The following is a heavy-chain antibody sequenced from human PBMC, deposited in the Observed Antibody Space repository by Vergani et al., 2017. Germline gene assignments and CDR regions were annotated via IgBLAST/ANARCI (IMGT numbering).Heavy chain of an antibody. CDR3: ARQRPGSGWSPGDFDD. CDR2: FIPILTIA. J-gene: IGHJ4*02. D-gene: IGHD6-19*01. Sequence: QVQLVQSGAEVKRPGSSVKISCRASGGTLTSYTFSWVRQVPGQGLEWMGRFIPILTIANYGQRFQGRLTITADKSTSTAYMELNSLSSEDTAVYFCARQRPGSGWSPGDFDDWGQGILVTVSS. V-gene: IGHV1-69*02. CDR1: GGTLTSYT.